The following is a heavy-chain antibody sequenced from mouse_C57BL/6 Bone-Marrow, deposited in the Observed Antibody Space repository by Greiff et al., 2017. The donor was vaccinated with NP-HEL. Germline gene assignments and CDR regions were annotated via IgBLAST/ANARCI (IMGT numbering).Heavy chain of an antibody. Sequence: EVQRVESGGGLVQPGGSLSLSCAASGFTFTDYYMSWVRQPPGKALEWFGFIRNKANGYSTEYSASVKGRFTISRDNSQSIIYLQMNALRAEDSDTYDCARYIDGSSYGGAMDYWGQGTSVTVSS. CDR1: GFTFTDYY. D-gene: IGHD1-1*01. CDR2: IRNKANGYST. CDR3: ARYIDGSSYGGAMDY. V-gene: IGHV7-3*01. J-gene: IGHJ4*01.